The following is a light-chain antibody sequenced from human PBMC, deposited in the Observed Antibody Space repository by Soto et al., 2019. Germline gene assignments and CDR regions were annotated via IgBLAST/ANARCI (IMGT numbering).Light chain of an antibody. Sequence: EVVLTQSPATLSVSPGDRATLSCRASQSVSRNLAWYQQKPGQAPRLLIYGASTRATGVPARFSGSGSATEFTLSISSLHSEDVAAYYCQQYGDWPPETFGQGTKLEI. CDR2: GAS. CDR1: QSVSRN. V-gene: IGKV3-15*01. CDR3: QQYGDWPPET. J-gene: IGKJ2*01.